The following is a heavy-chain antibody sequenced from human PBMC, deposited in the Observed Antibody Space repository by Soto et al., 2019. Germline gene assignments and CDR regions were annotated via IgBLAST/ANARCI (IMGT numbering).Heavy chain of an antibody. CDR3: ARDQPGYSYGYGLGY. V-gene: IGHV3-21*01. D-gene: IGHD5-18*01. CDR1: RFTFSSYS. CDR2: ISSSSSYI. J-gene: IGHJ4*02. Sequence: EVQLVESGGGLVKPGGSLRLYYAASRFTFSSYSMNWVRQAPGKGLEWVSSISSSSSYIYYADSVKGRFTISRDNAKNSLYLQMNSLRAEDTAVYYCARDQPGYSYGYGLGYWGQGTLVTVSS.